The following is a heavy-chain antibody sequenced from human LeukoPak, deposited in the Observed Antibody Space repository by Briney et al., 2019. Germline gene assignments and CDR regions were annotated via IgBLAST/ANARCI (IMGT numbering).Heavy chain of an antibody. CDR3: ARVGSYYDFWSGYRPIDAFDI. CDR1: GGSISSHY. D-gene: IGHD3-3*01. V-gene: IGHV4-59*11. Sequence: PSETLSLTCTVSGGSISSHYWSWIRQPPGKGLEWIGYIYYSGSTNYNPPLKSRVTISVDTSKNQFSLKLSSVTAADTAVYYCARVGSYYDFWSGYRPIDAFDIWGQGTMVTVSS. J-gene: IGHJ3*02. CDR2: IYYSGST.